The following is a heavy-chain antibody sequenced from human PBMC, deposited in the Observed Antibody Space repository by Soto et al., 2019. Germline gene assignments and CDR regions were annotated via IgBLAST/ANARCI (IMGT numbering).Heavy chain of an antibody. J-gene: IGHJ3*02. CDR2: IYYSGST. D-gene: IGHD3-16*01. CDR3: ARDRPAYDYVWGTGDAFDI. V-gene: IGHV4-31*03. CDR1: GGSISSGGYY. Sequence: QVQLQESGPGLVKPSQTLSLTCTVSGGSISSGGYYWSWIRQHPGKGLEWIGYIYYSGSTYYNPSLKSRVTISVATSKNQFSLKLSSVTAADTAVYYCARDRPAYDYVWGTGDAFDIWGQGTMVTVSS.